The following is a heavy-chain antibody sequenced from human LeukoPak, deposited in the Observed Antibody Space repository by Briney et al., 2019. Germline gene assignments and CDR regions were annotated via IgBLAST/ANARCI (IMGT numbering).Heavy chain of an antibody. D-gene: IGHD6-19*01. CDR2: INHSGST. J-gene: IGHJ6*02. Sequence: SETLSLTCAVYGGSFSGYYWSWIRQPPGKGLEWIGEINHSGSTNYNPSLKSRVTISVDTSKNQFSLKLSSVTAADTAVYHCASQGGWYGTYYYYAMDVWGQGTTVTVSS. CDR1: GGSFSGYY. CDR3: ASQGGWYGTYYYYAMDV. V-gene: IGHV4-34*01.